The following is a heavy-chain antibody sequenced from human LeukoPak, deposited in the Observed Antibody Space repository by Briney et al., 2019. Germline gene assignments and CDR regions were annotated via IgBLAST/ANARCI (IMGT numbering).Heavy chain of an antibody. CDR1: GYTLTELS. J-gene: IGHJ4*02. CDR2: FDPEDGET. CDR3: ATDPLRITIFGVVRRGPLDY. Sequence: ASVKVSCKVSGYTLTELSMHWVRQAPGKGLEWMGGFDPEDGETIYAQKFQGRVTMTEDTSTDTAYMELSSLRSEDTAVYYCATDPLRITIFGVVRRGPLDYWGQGTLVTVSS. V-gene: IGHV1-24*01. D-gene: IGHD3-3*01.